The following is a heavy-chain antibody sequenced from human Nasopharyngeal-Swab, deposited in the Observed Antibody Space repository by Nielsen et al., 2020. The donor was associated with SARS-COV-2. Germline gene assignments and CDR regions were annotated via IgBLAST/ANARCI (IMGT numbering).Heavy chain of an antibody. D-gene: IGHD3-10*01. J-gene: IGHJ5*02. CDR3: ARGGKPITMVRGITPPGENWFDP. Sequence: ASVTVPCKASGYTFPAYYMHWVRQAPGQGLEWMGWINANSGGIKYAQKFQGRVTMARDTSITTAYMEMSRLRSDDTAVYYCARGGKPITMVRGITPPGENWFDPWGQGTLVTVSS. CDR1: GYTFPAYY. V-gene: IGHV1-2*02. CDR2: INANSGGI.